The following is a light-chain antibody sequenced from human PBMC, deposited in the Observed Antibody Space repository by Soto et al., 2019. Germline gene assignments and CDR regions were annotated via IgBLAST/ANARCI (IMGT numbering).Light chain of an antibody. CDR3: KHCNNWPA. CDR2: GAS. V-gene: IGKV3D-15*01. J-gene: IGKJ5*01. CDR1: QSVSSN. Sequence: EKVMTQSPATLSVSPGERATLSCRASQSVSSNLAWYQQKPGQAPRLLIYGASTRATGIPARFSGSGSGTEFTLTISSLQYEDFAVYYCKHCNNWPAFGQGTRLEIK.